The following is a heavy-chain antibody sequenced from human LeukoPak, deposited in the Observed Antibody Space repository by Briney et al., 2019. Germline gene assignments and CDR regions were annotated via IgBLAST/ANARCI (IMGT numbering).Heavy chain of an antibody. V-gene: IGHV3-74*01. CDR1: GFTFNTYA. CDR3: KTAYEILTGLDY. J-gene: IGHJ4*02. D-gene: IGHD3-9*01. Sequence: GGSLRLSCAASGFTFNTYAMTWVRQAPGKGLVWVSRINSDGSSTSYADSVKGRFTISRANAKNPLYLQMNSLRAEDTFFFKQKTAYEILTGLDYWGQGTLVTVSS. CDR2: INSDGSST.